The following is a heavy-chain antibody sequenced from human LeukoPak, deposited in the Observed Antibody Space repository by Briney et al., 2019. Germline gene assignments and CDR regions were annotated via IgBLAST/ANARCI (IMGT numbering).Heavy chain of an antibody. D-gene: IGHD5-18*01. CDR2: ISDSGGTT. CDR3: AKALYNYGPYYLDY. Sequence: PGASLRLSCAASGFAFTNYAMSWVRRAPGKGLEWVSGISDSGGTTYYADSVKGRFTISRDNSKNTLYLQVNSLRAEDTAVYYCAKALYNYGPYYLDYWGREPWSPSPQ. V-gene: IGHV3-23*01. J-gene: IGHJ4*02. CDR1: GFAFTNYA.